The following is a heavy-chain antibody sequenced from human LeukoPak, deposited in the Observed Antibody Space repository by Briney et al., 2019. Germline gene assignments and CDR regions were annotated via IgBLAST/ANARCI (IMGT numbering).Heavy chain of an antibody. CDR3: ARAVTSSSSWYKWVNWFDP. J-gene: IGHJ5*02. CDR1: GGSISSYY. Sequence: SETLSLTCRVSGGSISSYYWSWIRQPPGKGLEWIGYIYYSGRTSYNPSLKSRVTISVDTSKNQFSLKLSSVTAADTAVYYCARAVTSSSSWYKWVNWFDPWGQGTLVTVSS. CDR2: IYYSGRT. V-gene: IGHV4-59*12. D-gene: IGHD6-13*01.